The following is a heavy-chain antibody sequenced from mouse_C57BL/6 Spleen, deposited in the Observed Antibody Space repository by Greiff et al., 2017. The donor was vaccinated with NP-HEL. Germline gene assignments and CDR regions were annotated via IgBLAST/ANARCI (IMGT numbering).Heavy chain of an antibody. J-gene: IGHJ1*03. Sequence: EVQLQESGAELVRPGASVKLSCTASGFNIKDYYMHWVKQRPEQGLEWIGRIDPEDGDTEYAPKFQGKATMTADTSSNTAYLQLSSLTSEDTAVYYWTTTTVVATRYFDVWGTGTTVTVSS. CDR3: TTTTVVATRYFDV. CDR1: GFNIKDYY. V-gene: IGHV14-1*01. D-gene: IGHD1-1*01. CDR2: IDPEDGDT.